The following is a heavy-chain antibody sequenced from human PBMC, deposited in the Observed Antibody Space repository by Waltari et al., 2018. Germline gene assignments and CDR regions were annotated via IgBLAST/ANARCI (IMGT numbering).Heavy chain of an antibody. V-gene: IGHV1-2*02. CDR1: GHTFTGDY. D-gene: IGHD1-26*01. CDR2: ISPNRRTT. J-gene: IGHJ5*02. CDR3: ATIGWEMATVSGPSGGS. Sequence: QVHLVQSGDEVKEPGASVKVSCKASGHTFTGDYIHWVRQAPGQGLECMGRISPNRRTTNYAQECQGRGTMTRDTSISTAYMEVNRLTSDDTAVYYCATIGWEMATVSGPSGGSWGQGTRVTVSS.